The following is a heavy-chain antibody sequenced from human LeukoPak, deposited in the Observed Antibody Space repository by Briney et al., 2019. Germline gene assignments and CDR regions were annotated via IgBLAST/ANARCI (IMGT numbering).Heavy chain of an antibody. V-gene: IGHV1-2*02. J-gene: IGHJ4*02. CDR3: ARDVQSLQQDY. CDR1: GYTFTGYY. CDR2: INPNSGGT. D-gene: IGHD6-13*01. Sequence: GASVKVSCKASGYTFTGYYMHWVRQAPGQGLEWMGWINPNSGGTNYVQKFQGRVTMTRDTSISTAYMELSRLRSDDTAVYYCARDVQSLQQDYWGQGTLVTVSS.